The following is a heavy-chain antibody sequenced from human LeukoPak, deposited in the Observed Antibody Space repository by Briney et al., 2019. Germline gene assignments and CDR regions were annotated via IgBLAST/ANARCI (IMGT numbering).Heavy chain of an antibody. D-gene: IGHD4-23*01. CDR2: TYYSGST. CDR3: ATLNYGGKSNDAFDI. J-gene: IGHJ3*02. Sequence: SQTLSLTCTVSGGSISSGGYYWSWIRQHPGKGLEWIGYTYYSGSTYYNPSLKSRVTISVDTSKNHFSLKVSAVTAADTAVYYCATLNYGGKSNDAFDIWGQGTMVTVSS. CDR1: GGSISSGGYY. V-gene: IGHV4-31*03.